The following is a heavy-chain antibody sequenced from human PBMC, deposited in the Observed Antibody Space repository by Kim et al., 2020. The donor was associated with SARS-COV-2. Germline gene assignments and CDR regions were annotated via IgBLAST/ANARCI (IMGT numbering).Heavy chain of an antibody. CDR1: GGSISSSSYY. CDR3: ARLRPDYGDSVIDY. J-gene: IGHJ4*02. V-gene: IGHV4-39*01. Sequence: SETLSLTCTVSGGSISSSSYYWGWIRQPPGKGLEWIGSIYYSGSTYYNPSLKSRVTISVDTSKNQFSLKLSSVTAADTAVYYCARLRPDYGDSVIDYWGQGTLVTVSS. CDR2: IYYSGST. D-gene: IGHD4-17*01.